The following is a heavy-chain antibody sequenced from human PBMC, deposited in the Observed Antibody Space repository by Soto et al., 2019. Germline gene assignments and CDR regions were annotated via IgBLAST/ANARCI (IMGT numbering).Heavy chain of an antibody. V-gene: IGHV4-59*01. J-gene: IGHJ5*02. D-gene: IGHD2-15*01. CDR3: ARGFCSGGVCYWFDP. Sequence: SETLSLTCTVSGGSISSYYWTWIRQHPGKGMELIGYIYSTGGTNYNPSLNSRVTMSLDTSKKQFSLRLSSVTVADTAVYHCARGFCSGGVCYWFDPWGQGTLVTVSS. CDR1: GGSISSYY. CDR2: IYSTGGT.